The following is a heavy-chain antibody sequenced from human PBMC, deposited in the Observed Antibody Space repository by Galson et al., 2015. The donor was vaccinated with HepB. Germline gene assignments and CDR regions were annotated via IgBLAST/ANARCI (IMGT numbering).Heavy chain of an antibody. Sequence: SCKASGGTFSSYTISWVRQAPGQGLEWMGRIIPILGIANYAQKFQGRVTITADKSTSTAYMELSSLRSEDTAVYYCARDGGCSGGSCYDYWGQGTLVTVSS. V-gene: IGHV1-69*04. CDR2: IIPILGIA. CDR1: GGTFSSYT. CDR3: ARDGGCSGGSCYDY. J-gene: IGHJ4*02. D-gene: IGHD2-15*01.